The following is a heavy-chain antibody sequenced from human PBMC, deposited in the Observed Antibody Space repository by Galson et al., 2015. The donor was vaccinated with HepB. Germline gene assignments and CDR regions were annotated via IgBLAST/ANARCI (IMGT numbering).Heavy chain of an antibody. J-gene: IGHJ4*02. Sequence: SVKVSCKASGYTFTDYYMHWVRQAPGQGLQWMGIINPSGGGTSYAQKFQGRVTMTRDTSTSTVYMELSSLRSEDTAVYYCARDLVVRGRWLQLRPFDYWGQGTLVTVSS. V-gene: IGHV1-46*01. D-gene: IGHD5-24*01. CDR3: ARDLVVRGRWLQLRPFDY. CDR1: GYTFTDYY. CDR2: INPSGGGT.